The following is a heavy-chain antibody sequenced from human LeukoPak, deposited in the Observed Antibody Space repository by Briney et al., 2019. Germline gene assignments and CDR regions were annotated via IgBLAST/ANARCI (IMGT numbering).Heavy chain of an antibody. D-gene: IGHD3-10*01. J-gene: IGHJ6*02. CDR1: GFTFEDYT. CDR2: ISWDGGST. CDR3: AKDHYGSGWLRSGYYYGMDV. V-gene: IGHV3-43*01. Sequence: PGGSLRLSCAASGFTFEDYTMHWVRQAPGKGLEWVSLISWDGGSTYYADSVKGRFTISRDNSKNSLYLQMNSLRTEDTALYYCAKDHYGSGWLRSGYYYGMDVWGQGTTVTVSS.